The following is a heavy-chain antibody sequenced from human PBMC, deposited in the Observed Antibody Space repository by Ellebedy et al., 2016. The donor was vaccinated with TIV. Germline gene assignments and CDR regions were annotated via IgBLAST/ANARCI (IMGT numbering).Heavy chain of an antibody. CDR3: ARGRSGTYIHYAFDY. J-gene: IGHJ4*02. Sequence: GESLKISCAASGFTFSNYAMSWVRQAPGRGLEWVSGFGVSGETTYYTDSVKGRFTTSRDNSKNTLYLQMSSLRAEDTAIYYCARGRSGTYIHYAFDYWGQGTLVTVSS. CDR1: GFTFSNYA. V-gene: IGHV3-23*01. D-gene: IGHD4-17*01. CDR2: FGVSGETT.